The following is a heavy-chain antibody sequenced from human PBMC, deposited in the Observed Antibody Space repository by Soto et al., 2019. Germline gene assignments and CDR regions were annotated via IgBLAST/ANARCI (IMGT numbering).Heavy chain of an antibody. V-gene: IGHV3-30*18. Sequence: QVQLVESGGGLVQPGRSLRLSCAASGFTFSSYGMHWVRQAPGKGLEWVAVISYDGSNKYYADSVKGRFTISRDNSKNTLYLQMNSLRAEDTAVYYCAKERGYDFWSGYYGYYYYYGMDVWGQGTTVTVSS. CDR3: AKERGYDFWSGYYGYYYYYGMDV. CDR1: GFTFSSYG. D-gene: IGHD3-3*01. J-gene: IGHJ6*02. CDR2: ISYDGSNK.